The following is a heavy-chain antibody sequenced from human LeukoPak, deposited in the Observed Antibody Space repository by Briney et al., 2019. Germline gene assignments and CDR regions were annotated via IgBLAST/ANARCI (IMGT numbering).Heavy chain of an antibody. CDR2: IYYSGST. Sequence: SETLSLTCTVSGGSISSSSYYWSWIRQPPGKGLEWIGYIYYSGSTNYNPSLKSRVTISVDTSKNQFSLKLSSVTAADTAVYYCARGYAGATTFDYWGQGTLVSVSS. CDR3: ARGYAGATTFDY. CDR1: GGSISSSSYY. J-gene: IGHJ4*02. V-gene: IGHV4-61*01. D-gene: IGHD1-26*01.